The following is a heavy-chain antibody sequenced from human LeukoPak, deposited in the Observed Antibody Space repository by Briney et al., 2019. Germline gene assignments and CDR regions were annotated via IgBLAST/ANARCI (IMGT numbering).Heavy chain of an antibody. CDR3: ARDWGRHCSSASCYSPWFDP. Sequence: PGGSLRLSCAASGFTFSSYSMNWVRQAPGKGLEWVSSISSSSSYIYYADSVKGRFTISRDNAKNSLYLQMNSLRAEDTAVYYCARDWGRHCSSASCYSPWFDPWGQGTLVTVSS. CDR1: GFTFSSYS. V-gene: IGHV3-21*01. D-gene: IGHD2-2*01. CDR2: ISSSSSYI. J-gene: IGHJ5*02.